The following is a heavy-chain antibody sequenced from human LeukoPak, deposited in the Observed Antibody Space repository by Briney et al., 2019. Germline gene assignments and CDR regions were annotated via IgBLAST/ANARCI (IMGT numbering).Heavy chain of an antibody. CDR3: ARGPPRVVPAATWFDP. V-gene: IGHV4-34*01. Sequence: PSETLSLTCAVYGGSFSGYYWSWIRQPPGKGLEWIGEINHSGSTNYNPSLKSRVPISVDTSKDQFSLKLSSVPAADTAVYYCARGPPRVVPAATWFDPWGQGTLVTVSS. D-gene: IGHD2-2*01. CDR1: GGSFSGYY. J-gene: IGHJ5*02. CDR2: INHSGST.